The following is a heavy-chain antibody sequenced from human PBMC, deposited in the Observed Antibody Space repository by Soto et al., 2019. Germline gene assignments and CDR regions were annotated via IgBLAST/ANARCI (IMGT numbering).Heavy chain of an antibody. CDR1: GGSFSGYY. Sequence: SETLSLTCAVYGGSFSGYYCRWIRQPPGKGLEWIGEINHSGSTNYNPSLKSRVTISVDTSKNQFSLKLSSVTAADTAVYYCARGEVVPAVINWFDPWGQGTLVPVSS. D-gene: IGHD2-2*02. V-gene: IGHV4-34*01. CDR2: INHSGST. CDR3: ARGEVVPAVINWFDP. J-gene: IGHJ5*02.